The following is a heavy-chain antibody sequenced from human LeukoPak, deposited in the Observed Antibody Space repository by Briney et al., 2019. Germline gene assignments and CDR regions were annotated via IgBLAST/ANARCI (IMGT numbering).Heavy chain of an antibody. CDR2: IWYDGSNK. D-gene: IGHD3-22*01. CDR3: ARGAPYYYGSSGYYYLDY. CDR1: GFTFSSYG. J-gene: IGHJ4*02. Sequence: PGGSLRLSCAASGFTFSSYGMRWVRQAPGKGLEWVAVIWYDGSNKYYADSVKGRFTISRDNSKDTLYLQMNSLRAEDTAVYYCARGAPYYYGSSGYYYLDYWGQGTLVTVSS. V-gene: IGHV3-33*01.